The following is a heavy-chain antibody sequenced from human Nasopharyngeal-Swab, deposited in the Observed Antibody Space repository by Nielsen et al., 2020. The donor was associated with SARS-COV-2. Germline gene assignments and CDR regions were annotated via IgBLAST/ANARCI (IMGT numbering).Heavy chain of an antibody. V-gene: IGHV3-53*01. J-gene: IGHJ6*02. CDR1: GFTVSSNY. Sequence: GESLKISCAASGFTVSSNYMSWVRQAPGKGLEWVSVIYSGGSTYYADSVKGRFTISRDKSKNTLYLQMNSLRAEDTAVYYCATQGPSSGWYFDYYGMDVWGQGTTVTVSS. D-gene: IGHD6-19*01. CDR2: IYSGGST. CDR3: ATQGPSSGWYFDYYGMDV.